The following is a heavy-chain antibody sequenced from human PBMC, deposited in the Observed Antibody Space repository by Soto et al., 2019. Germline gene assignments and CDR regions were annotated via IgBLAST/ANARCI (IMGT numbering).Heavy chain of an antibody. D-gene: IGHD5-12*01. Sequence: GGSLRLSCAASGFTFSSYWMSWVRQAPGKGLEWVANIKQDGSEKYYVDSVKGRFTISRDNAKNSLYLQMNSLRAEDTAVYYCASPAPAGGGSNIVAPALTFHYWGQGTLVTVSS. CDR1: GFTFSSYW. J-gene: IGHJ4*02. CDR2: IKQDGSEK. V-gene: IGHV3-7*05. CDR3: ASPAPAGGGSNIVAPALTFHY.